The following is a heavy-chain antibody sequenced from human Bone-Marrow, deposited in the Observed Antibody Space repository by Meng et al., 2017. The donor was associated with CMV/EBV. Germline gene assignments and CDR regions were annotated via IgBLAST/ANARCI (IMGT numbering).Heavy chain of an antibody. V-gene: IGHV1-46*01. CDR3: AGGYDHQLYYYYGMDV. Sequence: ASVKVSCKASGYTFTGYYTHWVRQAPGQGLEWMGIINPSGGSTSYAQKFQGRVTMTRDTSTSTVYMELSSLRSEDTAVYYCAGGYDHQLYYYYGMDVWGQGTTVTVSS. J-gene: IGHJ6*02. CDR1: GYTFTGYY. CDR2: INPSGGST. D-gene: IGHD3-16*01.